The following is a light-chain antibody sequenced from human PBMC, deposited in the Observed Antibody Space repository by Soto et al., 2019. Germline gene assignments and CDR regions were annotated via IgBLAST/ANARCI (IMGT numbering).Light chain of an antibody. CDR3: SSYAGSNNYV. J-gene: IGLJ1*01. V-gene: IGLV2-8*01. Sequence: QSALTQPPSASGSPGQSVTISCTGTSSDVGGYNYVSWYQQHPGKAPKLMIYEVSKRPSGVPDRFPGSKSGNTASLTVSGLQAEDEADYYCSSYAGSNNYVFGTETKLTVL. CDR2: EVS. CDR1: SSDVGGYNY.